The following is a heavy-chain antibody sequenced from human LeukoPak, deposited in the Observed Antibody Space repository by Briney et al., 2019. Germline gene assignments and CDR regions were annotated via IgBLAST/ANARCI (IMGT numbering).Heavy chain of an antibody. CDR1: GFTFSSYG. CDR2: ISGGGGST. V-gene: IGHV3-23*01. CDR3: AKDYNAAGSGLLFDY. D-gene: IGHD3-10*01. J-gene: IGHJ4*02. Sequence: PGGSLRLSCAASGFTFSSYGMSWVRQAPGKRLEWVSAISGGGGSTYYADSVKGRFTISRDNSKNSLYLQMNSLRTEDTALYYCAKDYNAAGSGLLFDYWGQGTLVTVSS.